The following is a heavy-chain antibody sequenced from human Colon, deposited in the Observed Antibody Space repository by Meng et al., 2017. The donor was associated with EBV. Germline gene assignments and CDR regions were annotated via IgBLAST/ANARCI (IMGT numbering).Heavy chain of an antibody. Sequence: VEVEGGGPGLVRRVGSLSGTGAGSGESIRNNWWSGVRQPPGKGLEWIGEIYHSGTTNYNPSLRSRVTISVDKSKNQFSLQLTSVTAADTAVYYCARNGDYNPGLYWGQGTLVTVSS. CDR2: IYHSGTT. D-gene: IGHD4-17*01. J-gene: IGHJ4*02. CDR1: GESIRNNW. V-gene: IGHV4-4*02. CDR3: ARNGDYNPGLY.